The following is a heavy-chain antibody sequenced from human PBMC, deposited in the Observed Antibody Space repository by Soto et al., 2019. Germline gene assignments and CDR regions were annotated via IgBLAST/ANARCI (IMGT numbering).Heavy chain of an antibody. CDR3: ARGKAVVVDY. CDR2: ISAYSGNT. V-gene: IGHV1-18*01. J-gene: IGHJ4*02. D-gene: IGHD6-19*01. Sequence: ASVRVSCKASGYTFTSYGISWVRQAPGQGLEWMGWISAYSGNTNYAQKLQGRVTMTRDTSTSTVYMELSSLRSEDTAVYYCARGKAVVVDYWGQGTLVTVS. CDR1: GYTFTSYG.